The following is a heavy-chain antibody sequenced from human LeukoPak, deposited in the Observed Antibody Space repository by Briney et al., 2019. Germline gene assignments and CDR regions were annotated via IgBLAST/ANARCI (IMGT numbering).Heavy chain of an antibody. Sequence: GGSLRLSCAASGFTFDDYAMHWVRQAPGKGLEWVSGISWNSGSIGYADSVKGRFTISRDNAKNSLYLQMNGLRAEDTALYYCAKVSQDFGWEYYFDYWGQGTLVTVSS. J-gene: IGHJ4*02. D-gene: IGHD3-3*01. CDR3: AKVSQDFGWEYYFDY. V-gene: IGHV3-9*01. CDR1: GFTFDDYA. CDR2: ISWNSGSI.